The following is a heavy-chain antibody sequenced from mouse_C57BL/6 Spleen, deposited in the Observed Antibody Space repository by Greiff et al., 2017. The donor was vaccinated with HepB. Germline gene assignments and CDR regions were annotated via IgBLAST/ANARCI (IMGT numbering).Heavy chain of an antibody. CDR3: ARSYGSIYWYFDV. V-gene: IGHV14-2*01. CDR2: IDPEDGET. D-gene: IGHD2-2*01. Sequence: VHVKQSGAELVKPGASVKLSCTASGFNIKDYYMHWVKQRTEQGLEWIGRIDPEDGETKYAPKFQGKATITADTSSNTAYLQLSSLTSEDTAVYYCARSYGSIYWYFDVWGTGTTVTVSS. CDR1: GFNIKDYY. J-gene: IGHJ1*03.